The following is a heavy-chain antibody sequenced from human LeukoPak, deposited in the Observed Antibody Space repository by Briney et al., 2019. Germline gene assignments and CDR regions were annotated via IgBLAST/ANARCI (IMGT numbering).Heavy chain of an antibody. CDR1: GGTFTSYG. CDR3: ARAHYYGSGSYNWFDP. Sequence: SVKVSYKASGGTFTSYGISWVRQAPGQGLEWMGGIIPIFGTANYAQKFQDRVTITTDESTSTAYMELSSLRSEDTAVYYCARAHYYGSGSYNWFDPWGQGTLVTVSS. V-gene: IGHV1-69*05. J-gene: IGHJ5*02. D-gene: IGHD3-10*01. CDR2: IIPIFGTA.